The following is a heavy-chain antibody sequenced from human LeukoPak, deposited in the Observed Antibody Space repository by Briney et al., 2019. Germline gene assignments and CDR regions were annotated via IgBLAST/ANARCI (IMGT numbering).Heavy chain of an antibody. CDR3: ATKRGNFDWLSSYFDY. CDR1: GYTFTSYD. D-gene: IGHD3-9*01. CDR2: MNPNSGNT. J-gene: IGHJ4*02. Sequence: ASVKVSCKASGYTFTSYDINWVRQATGQGLEWMGWMNPNSGNTGYAQKFQGRVTMTRNTSISTAYMELSSLRSDDTAVYYCATKRGNFDWLSSYFDYWGQGTLVTVSS. V-gene: IGHV1-8*01.